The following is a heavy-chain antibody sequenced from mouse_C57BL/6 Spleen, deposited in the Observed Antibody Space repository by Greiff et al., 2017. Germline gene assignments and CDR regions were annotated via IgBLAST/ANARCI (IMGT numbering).Heavy chain of an antibody. CDR1: GYAFSSYW. Sequence: QVQLQQSGAELVKPGASVKISCKASGYAFSSYWMNWVKQRPGKGLEWIGQIYPGDGDTNYNGKFKGKATLTADKSSSTAYMQLSSLTSEDSSVDFCARVFIITVVSPFAYWGQGTLVTVSA. D-gene: IGHD1-1*01. V-gene: IGHV1-80*01. J-gene: IGHJ3*01. CDR3: ARVFIITVVSPFAY. CDR2: IYPGDGDT.